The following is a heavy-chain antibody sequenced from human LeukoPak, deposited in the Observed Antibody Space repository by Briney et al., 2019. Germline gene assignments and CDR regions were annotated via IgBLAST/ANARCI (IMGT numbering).Heavy chain of an antibody. CDR2: IIPIFGTA. D-gene: IGHD2-2*01. CDR1: GGTFSSYA. Sequence: GASVKVSCKASGGTFSSYAISRVRQAPGQGLEWMGGIIPIFGTANYAQKFRGRVTITTDESTSTAYMELSSLRSEDTAVYYCARGDCSSTSCYFYYFDYWGQGTLVTVSS. J-gene: IGHJ4*02. V-gene: IGHV1-69*05. CDR3: ARGDCSSTSCYFYYFDY.